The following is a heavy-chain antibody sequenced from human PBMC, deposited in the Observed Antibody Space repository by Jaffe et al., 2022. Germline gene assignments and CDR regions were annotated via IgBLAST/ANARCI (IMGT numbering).Heavy chain of an antibody. CDR1: GFTFSSYE. Sequence: EVQLVESGGGLVQPGGSLRLSCAASGFTFSSYEMNWVRQAPGKGLEWVSYISSSGSTIYYADSVKGRFTISRDNAKNSLYLQMNSLRAEDTAVYYCARGSRFYCSSTSCYGGGDYWGQGTLVTVSS. CDR2: ISSSGSTI. CDR3: ARGSRFYCSSTSCYGGGDY. V-gene: IGHV3-48*03. D-gene: IGHD2-2*01. J-gene: IGHJ4*02.